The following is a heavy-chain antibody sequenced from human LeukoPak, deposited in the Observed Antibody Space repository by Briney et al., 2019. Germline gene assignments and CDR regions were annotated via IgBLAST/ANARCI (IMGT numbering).Heavy chain of an antibody. V-gene: IGHV1-46*01. CDR2: INPSGGST. Sequence: ASVKVSCKASGYTFTSYYMHWVRQAPGQGLEWMGIINPSGGSTSYAQKFQGRVTMTRDTSTSTVYMELSSLRSEDTAVYYCARDGGSGSYSRLAVYWGQGTLVTVSS. J-gene: IGHJ4*02. CDR3: ARDGGSGSYSRLAVY. D-gene: IGHD1-26*01. CDR1: GYTFTSYY.